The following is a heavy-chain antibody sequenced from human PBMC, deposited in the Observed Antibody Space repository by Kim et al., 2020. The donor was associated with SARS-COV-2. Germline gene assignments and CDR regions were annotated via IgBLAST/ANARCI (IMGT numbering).Heavy chain of an antibody. D-gene: IGHD3-10*01. CDR2: ISSSSSTI. V-gene: IGHV3-48*02. CDR1: GFTFSSYS. Sequence: GGSLRLSCAASGFTFSSYSMNWVRQAPGKGLEWISYISSSSSTIYYADSVKGRFTISRDNAKNSLYLQMNSLRDEDTAVYYCARDGEYGSGSYFPYYYYYYGMDVWGQGTTVTVSS. J-gene: IGHJ6*02. CDR3: ARDGEYGSGSYFPYYYYYYGMDV.